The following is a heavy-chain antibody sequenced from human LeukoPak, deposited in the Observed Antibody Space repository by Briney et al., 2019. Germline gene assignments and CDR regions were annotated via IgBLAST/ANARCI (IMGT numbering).Heavy chain of an antibody. J-gene: IGHJ4*02. D-gene: IGHD2-2*01. Sequence: SQTLSLTCAISGDSVSSNSAAWNWIRQSPSRGLEWLGRTYYRSKWYNDYAVSVKSRITINPDTSKNQFSLQLNSVTPEDTAVYYCAREAPDIVAVPAAVFFDYWGQGTLVTVSS. CDR1: GDSVSSNSAA. CDR3: AREAPDIVAVPAAVFFDY. CDR2: TYYRSKWYN. V-gene: IGHV6-1*01.